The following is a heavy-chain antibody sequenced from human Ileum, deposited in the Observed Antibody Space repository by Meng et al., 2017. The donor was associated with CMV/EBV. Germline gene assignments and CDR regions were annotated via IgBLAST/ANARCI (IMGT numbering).Heavy chain of an antibody. CDR3: TRVACGGDCYSYIGWFDP. J-gene: IGHJ5*02. D-gene: IGHD2-21*01. V-gene: IGHV1-69*05. CDR2: VIPLFGAP. CDR1: SFNSYA. Sequence: SFNSYAISWVRQAPGQGLEWMGGVIPLFGAPNYAQRFQGRVTITTDGSTSTTYMELSSLRSEDTAIYYCTRVACGGDCYSYIGWFDPWGQGTLVTVSS.